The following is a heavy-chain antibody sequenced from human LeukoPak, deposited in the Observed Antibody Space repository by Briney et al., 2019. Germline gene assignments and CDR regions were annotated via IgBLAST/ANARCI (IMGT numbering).Heavy chain of an antibody. CDR2: IYYSGST. Sequence: SETLSLTCTVSGGSISSYYWSWIRQPPGKGLEWIGYIYYSGSTNYNPSLKSRVTISVDTSKNQFSLNLSSVTAADTAVYYCARAPYDSSGYWFDYWGQGTLVTVSS. J-gene: IGHJ5*01. CDR3: ARAPYDSSGYWFDY. CDR1: GGSISSYY. D-gene: IGHD3-22*01. V-gene: IGHV4-59*01.